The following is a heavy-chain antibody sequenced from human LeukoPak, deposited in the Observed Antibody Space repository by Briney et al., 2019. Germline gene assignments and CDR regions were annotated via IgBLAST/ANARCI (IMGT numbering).Heavy chain of an antibody. V-gene: IGHV3-30*19. CDR3: ARASNYYDSSGYAYYYMDV. J-gene: IGHJ6*03. CDR2: ISYDGSNK. CDR1: GFTFSNYG. Sequence: GGSLRLSCAASGFTFSNYGMHWVRQAPGKGLEWVAVISYDGSNKYYADSVKGRFTISRDNSKNTLYLQMNSLRAEDTAVYYCARASNYYDSSGYAYYYMDVWGKGTTVTVSS. D-gene: IGHD3-22*01.